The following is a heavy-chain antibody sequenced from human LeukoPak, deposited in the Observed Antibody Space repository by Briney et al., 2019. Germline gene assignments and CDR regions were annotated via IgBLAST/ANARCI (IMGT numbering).Heavy chain of an antibody. CDR1: AFTFSSYW. V-gene: IGHV3-74*01. Sequence: GRSLRLSCAPSAFTFSSYWMHWVRQAPGKWLVWVSRINSDGSSTSCADSVNGRFTISRDNTKNTLYLQMNSLRAEDTAVYYCASEIGYCSSTSCYFLDYWGPGTLVTVSS. CDR2: INSDGSST. D-gene: IGHD2-2*01. CDR3: ASEIGYCSSTSCYFLDY. J-gene: IGHJ4*02.